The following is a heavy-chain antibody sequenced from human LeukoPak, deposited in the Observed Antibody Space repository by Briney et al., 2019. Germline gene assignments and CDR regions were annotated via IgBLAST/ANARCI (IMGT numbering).Heavy chain of an antibody. CDR2: ISYDGSNK. V-gene: IGHV3-30*04. Sequence: GGSLRLSCAASGFTFSSYAMHWVRQAPGKGLEWVAVISYDGSNKYYADSVKGRFTISRDNSKNTLYLQMNSLRAEDTAVYHCARDSGYSYGYSSAFDIWGQGTMVTVSS. CDR1: GFTFSSYA. D-gene: IGHD5-18*01. J-gene: IGHJ3*02. CDR3: ARDSGYSYGYSSAFDI.